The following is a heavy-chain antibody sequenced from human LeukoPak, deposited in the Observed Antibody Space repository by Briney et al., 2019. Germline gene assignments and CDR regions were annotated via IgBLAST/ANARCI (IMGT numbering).Heavy chain of an antibody. D-gene: IGHD3-3*01. CDR3: AKGTYYDFWSGYYEEGSGNYYYYYGMDV. CDR1: GFTFSSYA. J-gene: IGHJ6*02. Sequence: GGSLRRSCAASGFTFSSYAMSWVRQAPGKGLEWVSAISGSGGSTYYADSVKGRFTISRDNSKNTLYLQMNSLRAEDTAVYYCAKGTYYDFWSGYYEEGSGNYYYYYGMDVWGQGTTVTVSS. V-gene: IGHV3-23*01. CDR2: ISGSGGST.